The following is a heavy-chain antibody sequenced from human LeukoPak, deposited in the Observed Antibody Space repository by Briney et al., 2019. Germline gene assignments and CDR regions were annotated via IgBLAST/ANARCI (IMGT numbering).Heavy chain of an antibody. V-gene: IGHV1-69*13. D-gene: IGHD3-3*01. CDR2: IIPIFGTA. Sequence: SVKVSCKASGGTFSSYAISWVRQAPGQGLEWMGGIIPIFGTANYAQKFQGRATITADESTSTAYMELSSLRSEDTAVYYCAGTIFGVVISYYGMDVWGQGTTVTVSS. CDR1: GGTFSSYA. J-gene: IGHJ6*02. CDR3: AGTIFGVVISYYGMDV.